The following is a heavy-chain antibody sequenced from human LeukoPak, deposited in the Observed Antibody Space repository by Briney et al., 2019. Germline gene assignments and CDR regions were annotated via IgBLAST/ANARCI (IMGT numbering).Heavy chain of an antibody. CDR3: AKRIGSYWY. CDR2: IDYSGST. D-gene: IGHD1-26*01. Sequence: SETLSLTCTVSGDSISFNYWNWIRQPPGKGLEWIGHIDYSGSTSYNPFLKSRLTMSIDTSKDQFSLYLSSVTAADTGVYYCAKRIGSYWYWGQGTLVTVSS. V-gene: IGHV4-59*01. J-gene: IGHJ4*02. CDR1: GDSISFNY.